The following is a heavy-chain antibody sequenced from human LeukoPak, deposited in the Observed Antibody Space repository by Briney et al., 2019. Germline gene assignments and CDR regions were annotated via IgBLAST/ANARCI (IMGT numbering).Heavy chain of an antibody. Sequence: GASVKVSCKASGYTFTGYYMHWVRQAPGQGLEWMGWINPNSGGTNYAQKFQGWVTMTRDTSISTAYMELSSLRSEDTAVCYCASGTLITITSPQYYYYYGMDVWGQGTTVTVSS. CDR3: ASGTLITITSPQYYYYYGMDV. V-gene: IGHV1-2*04. CDR2: INPNSGGT. D-gene: IGHD3-3*01. CDR1: GYTFTGYY. J-gene: IGHJ6*02.